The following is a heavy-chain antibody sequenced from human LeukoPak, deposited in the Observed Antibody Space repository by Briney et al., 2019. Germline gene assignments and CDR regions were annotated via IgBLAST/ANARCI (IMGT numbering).Heavy chain of an antibody. Sequence: SETLSLTCTGSGGSISSYYWSWIRQPAGKGLEWVGRIYTSGSTNYNPSLKSRVTMSVDTSKNQFSVKLSSVTAADTAVYYCARDLGYGSGSFDYWGQGTLVTVSS. J-gene: IGHJ4*02. D-gene: IGHD3-10*01. CDR1: GGSISSYY. V-gene: IGHV4-4*07. CDR3: ARDLGYGSGSFDY. CDR2: IYTSGST.